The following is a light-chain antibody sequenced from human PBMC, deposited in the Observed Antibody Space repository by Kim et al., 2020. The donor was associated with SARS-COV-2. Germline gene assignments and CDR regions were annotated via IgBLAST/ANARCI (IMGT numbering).Light chain of an antibody. CDR1: SSDIGGYEY. J-gene: IGLJ3*02. CDR2: NVD. CDR3: CSYAGSYTWV. Sequence: GQSVTVSCIGTSSDIGGYEYVSWYQHHPGKAPKVMIYNVDERPSGVPDRLSGSKSGNTASLTISGLQAEDEADYYCCSYAGSYTWVFGGGTQLTVL. V-gene: IGLV2-11*01.